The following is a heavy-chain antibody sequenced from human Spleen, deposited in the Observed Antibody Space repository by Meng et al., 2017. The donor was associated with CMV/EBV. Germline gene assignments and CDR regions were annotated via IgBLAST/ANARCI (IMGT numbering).Heavy chain of an antibody. V-gene: IGHV4-61*01. CDR2: IYYSGST. CDR3: ARGAGFGRKSWGIRFLEWFPTYGMDV. D-gene: IGHD3-3*01. CDR1: GGSVSSGSYY. Sequence: SETLSLTCTVSGGSVSSGSYYWSWIRQPPGKGLEWIGYIYYSGSTNYNPSLKSRVTISVDTSKNQFSLKLSSVTAADTAVYYCARGAGFGRKSWGIRFLEWFPTYGMDVWGQGTTVTVSS. J-gene: IGHJ6*02.